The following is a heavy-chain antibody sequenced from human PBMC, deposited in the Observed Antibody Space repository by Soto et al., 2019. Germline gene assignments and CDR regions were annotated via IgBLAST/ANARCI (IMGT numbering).Heavy chain of an antibody. V-gene: IGHV3-30*04. CDR1: GFTFDDYA. CDR3: AKTGCNGGSCFSWFDP. Sequence: LRLSCVASGFTFDDYAMHWVRQAPGRGLEWVAVILKDGKSKYYADSVRGRFTISSDTSKDTIFLQLTSLRLDDSAVYYCAKTGCNGGSCFSWFDPWGQGTPVTVSS. J-gene: IGHJ5*02. CDR2: ILKDGKSK. D-gene: IGHD2-15*01.